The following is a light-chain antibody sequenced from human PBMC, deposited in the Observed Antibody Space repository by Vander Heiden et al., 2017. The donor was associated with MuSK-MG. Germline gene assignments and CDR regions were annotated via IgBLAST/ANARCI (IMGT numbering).Light chain of an antibody. J-gene: IGKJ5*01. CDR1: QSVLYSSNNKNY. CDR3: QQDDNTPIT. V-gene: IGKV4-1*01. CDR2: WAS. Sequence: DIVMTQSPDSLAVSLGERATINCKSSQSVLYSSNNKNYLVWYQQKPGQPPKLLIYWASTRESGVPDRFSGSGSGTDFTLTISSLQAEDVAVYYCQQDDNTPITYGQGTQLEIK.